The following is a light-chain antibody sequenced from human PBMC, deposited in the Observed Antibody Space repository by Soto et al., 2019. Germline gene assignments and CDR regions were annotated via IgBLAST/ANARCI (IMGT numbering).Light chain of an antibody. CDR2: AAS. CDR1: QSMYNY. Sequence: DVPMTLSPSTLSGSVGDRVTITCRTSQSMYNYLNWYQQKPGKAPKLLIYAASALHSGVPSRFSGSGSGTDFTLTISSLHPEDFAIYFCQQFKNYPITFGQGTRLDI. V-gene: IGKV1-39*01. CDR3: QQFKNYPIT. J-gene: IGKJ5*01.